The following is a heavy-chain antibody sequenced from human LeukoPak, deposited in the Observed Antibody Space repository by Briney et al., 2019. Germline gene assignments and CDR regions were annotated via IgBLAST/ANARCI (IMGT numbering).Heavy chain of an antibody. V-gene: IGHV1-2*02. D-gene: IGHD3-10*01. J-gene: IGHJ4*02. CDR3: ARELWFGEFYFDY. Sequence: ASVKVSCKASGYTFTNYYIHWVRQAPGQGLEWMGWINPNSGGTNYAQKFQGRVTMTRDTSISTAYMELSRLRSDDTAVYYCARELWFGEFYFDYWGQGTLVTVSS. CDR2: INPNSGGT. CDR1: GYTFTNYY.